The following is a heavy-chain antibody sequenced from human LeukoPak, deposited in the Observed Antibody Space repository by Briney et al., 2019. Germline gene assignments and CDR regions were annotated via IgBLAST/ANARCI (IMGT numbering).Heavy chain of an antibody. CDR2: IDPSDAYT. CDR3: ARHEGYSSSAEAY. D-gene: IGHD6-13*01. CDR1: GYSFTNHW. Sequence: GESLKISCMGSGYSFTNHWIGWVRQMPGKGLEWMGRIDPSDAYTNSSPSFQGHVTISSDKSIKTSYLQWSSLKASDTAMYYCARHEGYSSSAEAYWGQGTLVTVSS. J-gene: IGHJ4*02. V-gene: IGHV5-10-1*01.